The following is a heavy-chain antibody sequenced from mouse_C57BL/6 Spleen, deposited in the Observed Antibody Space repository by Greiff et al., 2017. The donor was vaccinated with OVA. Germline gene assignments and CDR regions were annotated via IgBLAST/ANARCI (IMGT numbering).Heavy chain of an antibody. CDR2: ISSGGSYT. J-gene: IGHJ1*03. V-gene: IGHV5-6*01. CDR3: ARGPHGSSWYFDV. CDR1: GFTFSSYG. D-gene: IGHD1-1*01. Sequence: EVHLVESGGDLVKPGGSLKLSCAASGFTFSSYGMSWVRQTPDKRLEWVATISSGGSYTYYPDSVKGRFTISRDNAKNTLYLQMSSLKSEDTAMYYCARGPHGSSWYFDVWGTGTTVTVSS.